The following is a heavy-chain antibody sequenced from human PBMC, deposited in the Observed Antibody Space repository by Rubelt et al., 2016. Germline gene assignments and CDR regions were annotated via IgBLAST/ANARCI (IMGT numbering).Heavy chain of an antibody. J-gene: IGHJ3*02. CDR3: ARKEVPGLDAFDI. CDR1: GFTFSSYG. D-gene: IGHD1-1*01. CDR2: IRYDGSNK. V-gene: IGHV3-30*02. Sequence: QVQLVESGGGVVQPGGSLRLSCAASGFTFSSYGMHWVRQAPGQGLAWVAFIRYDGSNKYYADSVKGRLTISGDNSKNTRYLQMNGRGAEDTAVYYCARKEVPGLDAFDIWGQGTMVTVSS.